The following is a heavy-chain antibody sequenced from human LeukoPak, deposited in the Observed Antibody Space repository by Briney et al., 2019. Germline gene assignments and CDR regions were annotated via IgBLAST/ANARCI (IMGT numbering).Heavy chain of an antibody. D-gene: IGHD3-10*01. Sequence: PSETLSLTCTVSGYSLSSGYYWGWIRQPPGKGLEWIAYIYYSGSTNYNPSLKSRVTISVDTSKNQFSLKLSSVTAADTAVYYCATYPFRGDTHYFDYWGQGILVTVSS. J-gene: IGHJ4*02. CDR2: IYYSGST. CDR3: ATYPFRGDTHYFDY. CDR1: GYSLSSGYY. V-gene: IGHV4-61*01.